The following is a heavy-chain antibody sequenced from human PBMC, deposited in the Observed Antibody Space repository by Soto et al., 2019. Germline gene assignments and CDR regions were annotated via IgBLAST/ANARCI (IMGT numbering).Heavy chain of an antibody. Sequence: QVQLVESGGGVVQPGRSLRLSCAASGFTFSSYGMHWVRQAPGKGLEWVAVIWYDGSNKYYADSVKGRFTISRDNSKNTLYLQMNSLRAEDTAVYYCARESSSSWNAFDIWDQGTMVTVSS. D-gene: IGHD6-13*01. CDR2: IWYDGSNK. CDR1: GFTFSSYG. J-gene: IGHJ3*02. V-gene: IGHV3-33*01. CDR3: ARESSSSWNAFDI.